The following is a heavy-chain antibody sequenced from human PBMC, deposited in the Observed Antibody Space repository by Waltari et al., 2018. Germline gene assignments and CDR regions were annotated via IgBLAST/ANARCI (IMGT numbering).Heavy chain of an antibody. CDR1: GGTFSSYA. J-gene: IGHJ6*03. Sequence: QVQLVQSGAEVKKPGSSVKVSCKASGGTFSSYAISLVRQARGPGLEWMGGVIPILGIANYAQKFQGRVTITAGKSTSTAYMELSSLRSEDTAVYYCARGLTGTMRGLLDYYYYYMDVWGKGTTVTVSS. D-gene: IGHD1-7*01. CDR2: VIPILGIA. CDR3: ARGLTGTMRGLLDYYYYYMDV. V-gene: IGHV1-69*10.